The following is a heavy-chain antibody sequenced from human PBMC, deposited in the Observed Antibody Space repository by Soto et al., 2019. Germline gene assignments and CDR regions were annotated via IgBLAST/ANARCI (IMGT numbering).Heavy chain of an antibody. CDR1: GGSISSSSYY. CDR2: IYYSGST. CDR3: ARRIRGTGSWDAFDI. V-gene: IGHV4-39*01. D-gene: IGHD6-13*01. Sequence: QLQLQESGPGLVKPSETLSLTCTVSGGSISSSSYYWGWIRQPPGKGLEWIGSIYYSGSTYYNPSLKSRVTISVDTSKNQFSLKLSSVTAADTAVYYCARRIRGTGSWDAFDIWGQGTMVTVSS. J-gene: IGHJ3*02.